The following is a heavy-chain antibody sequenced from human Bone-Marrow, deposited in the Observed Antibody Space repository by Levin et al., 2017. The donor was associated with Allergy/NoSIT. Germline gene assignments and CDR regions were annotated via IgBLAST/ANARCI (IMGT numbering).Heavy chain of an antibody. J-gene: IGHJ6*03. V-gene: IGHV1-18*01. CDR2: ISGNKGNT. D-gene: IGHD1-1*01. Sequence: ASVKVSCKTSGYIFSNYGIMWVRQAPGQGLEWMGCISGNKGNTNYAQNLQGRVTMTIDTYATTAYMELRSLRSDDTAVYYCARYELPAYYYYYYVDVWGKGTTVSVSS. CDR1: GYIFSNYG. CDR3: ARYELPAYYYYYYVDV.